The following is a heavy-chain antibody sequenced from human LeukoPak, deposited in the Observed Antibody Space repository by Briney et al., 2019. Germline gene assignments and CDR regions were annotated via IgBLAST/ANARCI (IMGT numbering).Heavy chain of an antibody. CDR2: ISSSGSTI. Sequence: PGGSLRLSCAASGFTFSSYEMNWVRQAPGKGLEWVSYISSSGSTIYYADSVKGRFTISRDNSKNTLYLQMNSLRAEDTAVYYCAKIHIVVVNSDYWGQGTLVTVSS. V-gene: IGHV3-48*03. CDR3: AKIHIVVVNSDY. J-gene: IGHJ4*02. CDR1: GFTFSSYE. D-gene: IGHD2-21*01.